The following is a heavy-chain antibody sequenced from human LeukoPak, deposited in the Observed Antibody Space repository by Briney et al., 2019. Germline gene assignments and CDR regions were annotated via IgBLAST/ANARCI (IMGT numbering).Heavy chain of an antibody. J-gene: IGHJ5*02. CDR2: IYIGGNT. Sequence: GGSLRLSCAASGFTVSSNYMTWVRQAPGKGLEWVSVIYIGGNTYYADSVKGRFTISREISKNTVYLQMNNLRVEDTAVYYCAREVNGQNWFDPWGQGTLVTVSS. CDR3: AREVNGQNWFDP. D-gene: IGHD2-8*01. V-gene: IGHV3-53*01. CDR1: GFTVSSNY.